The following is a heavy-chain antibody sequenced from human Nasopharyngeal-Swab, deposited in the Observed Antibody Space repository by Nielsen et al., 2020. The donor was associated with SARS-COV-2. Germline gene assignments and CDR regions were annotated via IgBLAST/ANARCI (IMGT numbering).Heavy chain of an antibody. J-gene: IGHJ6*03. D-gene: IGHD2-15*01. Sequence: GGSLRLSWKGSGYSFTSYWISWVRQMPGKGLEWMGRIDPSDSYTNYSPSFQGHVTISADKSISTAYLQWSSLKASDTAMYYCARRAYCSGGSCYSPYYYYMDVWGKGTTVTVSS. CDR2: IDPSDSYT. CDR1: GYSFTSYW. CDR3: ARRAYCSGGSCYSPYYYYMDV. V-gene: IGHV5-10-1*01.